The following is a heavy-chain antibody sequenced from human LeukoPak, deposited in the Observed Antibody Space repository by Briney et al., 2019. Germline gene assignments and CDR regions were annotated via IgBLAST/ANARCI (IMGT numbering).Heavy chain of an antibody. D-gene: IGHD1-26*01. CDR3: ARDPSTLIVGALFDY. CDR2: ISYDGSNK. J-gene: IGHJ4*02. Sequence: PGRSLRLSCAAPGFTFSSYAMHWVRQAPGKGLEWVAVISYDGSNKYYADSVKGRFTISRDNSKNTLYLQMNSLRAEDTAVYYCARDPSTLIVGALFDYWGQGTLVTVSS. V-gene: IGHV3-30-3*01. CDR1: GFTFSSYA.